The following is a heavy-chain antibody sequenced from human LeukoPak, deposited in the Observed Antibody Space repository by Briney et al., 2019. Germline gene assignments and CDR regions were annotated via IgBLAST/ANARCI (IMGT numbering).Heavy chain of an antibody. V-gene: IGHV3-30*02. CDR2: IRYDGSND. CDR3: AKEVVSGMDV. D-gene: IGHD1-26*01. J-gene: IGHJ6*03. Sequence: GGSLRLSCAASGFTFSSYGMHWVRQAPGKGLEWVTSIRYDGSNDYYADSVKGRFTISRDNSKNTLYLQMNSLRAEDTAVYYCAKEVVSGMDVWGKGTTVTVSS. CDR1: GFTFSSYG.